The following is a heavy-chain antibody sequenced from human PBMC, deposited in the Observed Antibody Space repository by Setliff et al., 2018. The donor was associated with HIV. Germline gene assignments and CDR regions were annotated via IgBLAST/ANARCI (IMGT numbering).Heavy chain of an antibody. D-gene: IGHD3-10*01. Sequence: SETLSLTCSVSGDSFSTSSYFWGWVRQSPGKGLEWIGEIDPRGSRSYNPSLKSRVTISKDTSKNQLSLKLTSVTAADSALYYCTRGAEVLRLGLWGQGTLVTVSS. CDR3: TRGAEVLRLGL. CDR2: IDPRGSR. CDR1: GDSFSTSSYF. V-gene: IGHV4-39*07. J-gene: IGHJ5*02.